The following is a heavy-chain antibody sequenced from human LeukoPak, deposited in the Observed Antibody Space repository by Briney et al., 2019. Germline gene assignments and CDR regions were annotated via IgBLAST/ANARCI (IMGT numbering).Heavy chain of an antibody. CDR3: ARGKGYNTPFDY. CDR2: VSHTGST. J-gene: IGHJ4*02. Sequence: SETLSLTCTVSGGSINYAYWSWIRLPPGKKLEWIGFVSHTGSTNYNPSLTSRVTISVDTSKNQFSLKLTSVAAADTAIYFCARGKGYNTPFDYWGQGILVTVS. CDR1: GGSINYAY. V-gene: IGHV4-59*01. D-gene: IGHD5-24*01.